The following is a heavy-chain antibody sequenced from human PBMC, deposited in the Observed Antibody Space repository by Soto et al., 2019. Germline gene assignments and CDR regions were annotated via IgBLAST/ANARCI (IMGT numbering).Heavy chain of an antibody. Sequence: PAASVKVSCKASGGTFSSYAISWVRQAPGQGLEWMGGIIPIFGTANYAQKFQGRVTITADESTSTAYTELSSLRSEDTAVYYCAGPGCSYGYEAISSGMDVWGQGTTVTVSS. J-gene: IGHJ6*02. CDR2: IIPIFGTA. V-gene: IGHV1-69*13. CDR3: AGPGCSYGYEAISSGMDV. D-gene: IGHD5-18*01. CDR1: GGTFSSYA.